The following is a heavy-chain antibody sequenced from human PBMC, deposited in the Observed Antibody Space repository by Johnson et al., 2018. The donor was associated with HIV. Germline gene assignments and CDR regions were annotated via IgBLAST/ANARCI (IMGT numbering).Heavy chain of an antibody. D-gene: IGHD3-22*01. V-gene: IGHV3-74*01. Sequence: ADSLRGRFTISGDNAKSTLYLHMNSLRAEDTAVYFCARGLDYYDYSGLRAAAFDLWGQGTMVTVSP. J-gene: IGHJ3*01. CDR3: ARGLDYYDYSGLRAAAFDL.